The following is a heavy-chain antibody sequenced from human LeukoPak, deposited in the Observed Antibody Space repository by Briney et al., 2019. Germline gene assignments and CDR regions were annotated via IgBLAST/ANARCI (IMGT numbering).Heavy chain of an antibody. CDR3: ARRVVTYYFDY. D-gene: IGHD2-21*02. V-gene: IGHV4-39*07. CDR2: INHSGST. J-gene: IGHJ4*02. CDR1: NGSISSDTYF. Sequence: SETLSLTCTVSNGSISSDTYFWSWIRQPPGKGLEWIGEINHSGSTNYNPSLKSRVTISVDTSKNQFSLKLSSVTAADTAVYYCARRVVTYYFDYWGQGTLVTVSS.